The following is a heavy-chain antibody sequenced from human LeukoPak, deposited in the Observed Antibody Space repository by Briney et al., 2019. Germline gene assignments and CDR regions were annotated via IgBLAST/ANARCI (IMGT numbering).Heavy chain of an antibody. Sequence: GGSLRLSCAASGFTFSSYAMSWVRQAPGKGMEWVSAISGSGGSTYCADYVKGRFTISRDNSKNTLYLQMNSLRAEDTAVYYCAKVHHRTAVAGYYYYYGMDVWGQGTTVTVSS. CDR2: ISGSGGST. V-gene: IGHV3-23*01. D-gene: IGHD6-19*01. CDR3: AKVHHRTAVAGYYYYYGMDV. CDR1: GFTFSSYA. J-gene: IGHJ6*02.